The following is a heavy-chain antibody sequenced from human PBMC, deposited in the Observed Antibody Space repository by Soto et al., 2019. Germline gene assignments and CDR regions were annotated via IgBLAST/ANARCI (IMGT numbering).Heavy chain of an antibody. CDR2: ISSRSSYM. CDR1: GFTFSTYT. D-gene: IGHD2-15*01. J-gene: IGHJ4*02. V-gene: IGHV3-21*01. CDR3: ARGFPPEAAFDY. Sequence: PGGSLRLSCAASGFTFSTYTMNWVRQAPGKGLEWVSSISSRSSYMYYADSVKGRFTISRDDAKNSLYLQMNSLRAEDTAVYYYARGFPPEAAFDYWGQGTLVTVSS.